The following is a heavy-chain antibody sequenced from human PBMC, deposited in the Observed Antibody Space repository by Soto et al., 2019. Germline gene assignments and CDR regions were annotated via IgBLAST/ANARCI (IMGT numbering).Heavy chain of an antibody. CDR1: GYTFTSCG. J-gene: IGHJ5*01. V-gene: IGHV1-18*01. Sequence: ASVQAPCSASGYTFTSCGISWGRQAPGQGLEWMGWLSPYNCHTNYAHKLLGRVTITTATPTSTAYMELRSLRSDDTAVYYCARGLSPGIAAAGHVDAWG. D-gene: IGHD6-13*01. CDR2: LSPYNCHT. CDR3: ARGLSPGIAAAGHVDA.